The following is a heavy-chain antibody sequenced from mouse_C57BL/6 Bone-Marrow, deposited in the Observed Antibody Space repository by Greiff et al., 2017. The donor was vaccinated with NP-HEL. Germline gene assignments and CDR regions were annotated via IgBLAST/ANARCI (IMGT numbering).Heavy chain of an antibody. D-gene: IGHD1-1*01. J-gene: IGHJ3*01. CDR2: ISDGGSYT. Sequence: EVKLVESGGGLVKPGGSLKLSCAASGFTFSSYAMSWVRQTPEKRLEWVATISDGGSYTYYPDNVKGRFTISRDNAKNNLYLQMSHLKSEDTAMYYCAREVTTVVAPRLGGQGTLVTVSA. CDR1: GFTFSSYA. CDR3: AREVTTVVAPRL. V-gene: IGHV5-4*01.